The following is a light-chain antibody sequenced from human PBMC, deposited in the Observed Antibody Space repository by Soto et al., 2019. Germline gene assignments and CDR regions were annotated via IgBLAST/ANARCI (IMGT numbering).Light chain of an antibody. J-gene: IGKJ5*01. V-gene: IGKV3D-7*01. CDR1: QSVSSSY. CDR2: GAS. Sequence: VLTQSPDTLSLSPGERATLSCRASQSVSSSYLAWYQQKPGQAPRLLIYGASTRATGIPARFSGSGSGTEFILTISSLQSEDFAVYYCQQYYNWPITFGQGTRLEIK. CDR3: QQYYNWPIT.